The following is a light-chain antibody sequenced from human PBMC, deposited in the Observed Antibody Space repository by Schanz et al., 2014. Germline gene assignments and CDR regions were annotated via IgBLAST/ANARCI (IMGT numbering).Light chain of an antibody. Sequence: DIQMTQSPSSLSASVGDRVTITCRASQGISTYLAWYQQKPGKVPKLLIYAASTLQSGVPSRFSGSGSGTDFTLTISRLEPEDFAVYYCQQYGTSQFTFGPGTKVDIK. J-gene: IGKJ3*01. V-gene: IGKV1-27*01. CDR1: QGISTY. CDR3: QQYGTSQFT. CDR2: AAS.